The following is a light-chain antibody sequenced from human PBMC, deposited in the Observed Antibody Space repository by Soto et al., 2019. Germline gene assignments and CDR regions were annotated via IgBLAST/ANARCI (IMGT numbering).Light chain of an antibody. CDR2: DVS. V-gene: IGLV2-14*03. J-gene: IGLJ2*01. CDR1: SSDVGGYNY. CDR3: SSYTSSRTLV. Sequence: QSVLTQPASVSGSPGQSITISCTGSSSDVGGYNYVSWYQHHPGKVPKLMIYDVSNRPSGVSNRFSGSKSDNTASLTISGLQAEDEADYYCSSYTSSRTLVFGGGTKLTVL.